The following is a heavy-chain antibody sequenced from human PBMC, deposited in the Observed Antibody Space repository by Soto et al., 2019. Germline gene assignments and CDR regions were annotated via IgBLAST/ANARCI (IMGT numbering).Heavy chain of an antibody. D-gene: IGHD5-12*01. CDR3: TGYDYLA. V-gene: IGHV3-11*06. Sequence: QVQLVESGGGLVKPGGSLRLSCAASGFTFSDYYMSWIRQAPGKGLEWISYISTRSSYTHYADSVKGRFTISRDNAKNSLYLQLNCLRAEDTAVYYCTGYDYLAWGQGTLVTVSS. CDR2: ISTRSSYT. CDR1: GFTFSDYY. J-gene: IGHJ4*02.